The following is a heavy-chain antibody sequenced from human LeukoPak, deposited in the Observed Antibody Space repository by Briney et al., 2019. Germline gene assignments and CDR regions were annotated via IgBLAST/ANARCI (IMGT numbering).Heavy chain of an antibody. CDR1: GYTFTGYY. V-gene: IGHV1-2*02. CDR2: INPNSGGT. D-gene: IGHD3-22*01. J-gene: IGHJ4*02. CDR3: ARVSYYDSSGYCFDY. Sequence: ASVKVSCKASGYTFTGYYMHWVRQAPGQGLEWMGWINPNSGGTNYAQKFQGGVTMTRDTSISTAYMELSRLRSDDTAVYYCARVSYYDSSGYCFDYWGQGTLVTVSS.